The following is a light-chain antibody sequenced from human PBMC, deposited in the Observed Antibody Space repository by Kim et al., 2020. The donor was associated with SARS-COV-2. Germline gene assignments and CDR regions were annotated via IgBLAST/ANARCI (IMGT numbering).Light chain of an antibody. Sequence: PGQRAILSCRASQTVDSNFLAWYQQKPGQAPRLLISAASSRATGIPDRFTGSGSGTDFTLTITRLEPEDFAIYYCQQYGKSPPFIFGGGTKVDIK. CDR2: AAS. CDR1: QTVDSNF. J-gene: IGKJ4*01. V-gene: IGKV3-20*01. CDR3: QQYGKSPPFI.